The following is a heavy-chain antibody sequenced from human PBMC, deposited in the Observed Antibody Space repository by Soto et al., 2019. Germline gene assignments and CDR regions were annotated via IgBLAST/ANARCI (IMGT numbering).Heavy chain of an antibody. CDR3: ARDAGGPTVAFGMDV. D-gene: IGHD4-17*01. V-gene: IGHV1-69*01. Sequence: QVQLVQSGAEVKKTGSSVKVSCKASGGTFSSYAISWVRQAPGQGLEWMGGIIPIFGTANYAQKLQGRVTITADESTRTAYMELSSLRSEDTAVYYCARDAGGPTVAFGMDVWGQGTTVTVSS. CDR1: GGTFSSYA. J-gene: IGHJ6*02. CDR2: IIPIFGTA.